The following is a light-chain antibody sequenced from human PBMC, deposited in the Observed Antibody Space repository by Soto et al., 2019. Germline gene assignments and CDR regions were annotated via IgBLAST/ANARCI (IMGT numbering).Light chain of an antibody. CDR2: AAS. J-gene: IGKJ1*01. CDR3: QQTHSAPWT. CDR1: QAVSNF. Sequence: DIQMTQSSSSLSASVGDRVTITCRASQAVSNFVAWYQHRPGMAPKVLMYAASTLQTGVSSRFIGSGSGTDFTLTISRLLPEDFATYYCQQTHSAPWTFGQGTRVDVK. V-gene: IGKV1-39*01.